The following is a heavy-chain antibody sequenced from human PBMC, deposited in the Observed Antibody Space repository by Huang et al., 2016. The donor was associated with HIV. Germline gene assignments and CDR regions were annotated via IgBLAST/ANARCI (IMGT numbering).Heavy chain of an antibody. Sequence: VESGGRSVQPGGSIKLSCVGSTLTFGAYWMSWVRQPPGKGLEWGANIKRDESENYYVDSVKGRFNISRDNARKVLFLEMDDLRGEDTAIYFCATKTAGMDIWGQGTTVTVSS. CDR3: ATKTAGMDI. CDR2: IKRDESEN. D-gene: IGHD1-7*01. J-gene: IGHJ6*02. CDR1: TLTFGAYW. V-gene: IGHV3-7*01.